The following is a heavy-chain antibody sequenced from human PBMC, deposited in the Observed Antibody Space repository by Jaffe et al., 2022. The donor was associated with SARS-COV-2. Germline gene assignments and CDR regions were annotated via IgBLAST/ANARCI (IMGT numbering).Heavy chain of an antibody. Sequence: QLQLQESGPGLVKPSETLSLTCTVSGGSITTGNNYWAWIRQPPGRGLEWIGSFSYSGNTYYNPSLKSRVTKSVDTSKNQFSLTMTSVTAADTAVYFCARLCCDLRGDFDYWGQGALVTVSS. CDR3: ARLCCDLRGDFDY. D-gene: IGHD2-15*01. J-gene: IGHJ4*02. CDR2: FSYSGNT. V-gene: IGHV4-39*01. CDR1: GGSITTGNNY.